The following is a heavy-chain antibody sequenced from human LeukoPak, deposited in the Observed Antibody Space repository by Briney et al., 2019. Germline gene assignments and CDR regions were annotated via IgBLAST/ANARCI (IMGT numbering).Heavy chain of an antibody. CDR2: IRSKANSYAT. J-gene: IGHJ4*02. D-gene: IGHD3-10*01. CDR3: TRGTDYYGSGSYVRVDY. CDR1: GFTFSGSA. V-gene: IGHV3-73*01. Sequence: QPGGSLRLSCAASGFTFSGSAMHWVRQASGKGLEWVGRIRSKANSYATAYAASVKGRFSISRDDSKNTAYLQMNSLKTEDTAVYYFTRGTDYYGSGSYVRVDYWGQGTLVTVSS.